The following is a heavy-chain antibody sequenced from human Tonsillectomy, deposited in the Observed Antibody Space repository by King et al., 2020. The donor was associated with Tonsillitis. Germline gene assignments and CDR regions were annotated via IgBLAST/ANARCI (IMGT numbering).Heavy chain of an antibody. CDR2: IYYSGGT. J-gene: IGHJ4*02. Sequence: VQLQESGPGLVKPSQTLSLTCTVSGGSISSGGYYWSWIRQHPGKGLEWIGYIYYSGGTYYNPSLKSRVTISVDTSKNQFSLKLSSVTAADTAVYYCARGGEYYGSWSYLAEKYFDYWGQGTLVTVSS. CDR1: GGSISSGGYY. V-gene: IGHV4-31*03. CDR3: ARGGEYYGSWSYLAEKYFDY. D-gene: IGHD3-10*01.